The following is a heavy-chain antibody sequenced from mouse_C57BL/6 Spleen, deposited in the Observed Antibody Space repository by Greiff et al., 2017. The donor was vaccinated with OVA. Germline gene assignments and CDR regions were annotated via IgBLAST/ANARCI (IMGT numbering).Heavy chain of an antibody. J-gene: IGHJ2*01. CDR2: INPNNGGT. D-gene: IGHD2-4*01. CDR1: GYTFTDYY. V-gene: IGHV1-26*01. CDR3: ARRGLYYDYDFDY. Sequence: VQLQQSGPELVKPGASVKISCKASGYTFTDYYMNWVKQSHGKSLEWIGDINPNNGGTSYTPHFKGKATLTVDKSSSTAYMELRRLTSEDSAVYYCARRGLYYDYDFDYWGQGTTLTVSS.